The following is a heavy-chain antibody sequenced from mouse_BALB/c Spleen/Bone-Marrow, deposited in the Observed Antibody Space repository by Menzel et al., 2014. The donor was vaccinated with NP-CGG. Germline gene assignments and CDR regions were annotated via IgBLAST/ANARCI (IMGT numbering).Heavy chain of an antibody. J-gene: IGHJ2*01. V-gene: IGHV1S22*01. CDR3: TSWDY. CDR1: GYTFTSYW. CDR2: IYPGSGST. Sequence: LQQSGSELVRPGASVKLSCKASGYTFTSYWMHWVKQRHGQGLGWIGNIYPGSGSTNYDEKFKSKGTLTVDTSSSTAYMHLSSLTSEDSAVYYSTSWDYWGQGTTLTVSS.